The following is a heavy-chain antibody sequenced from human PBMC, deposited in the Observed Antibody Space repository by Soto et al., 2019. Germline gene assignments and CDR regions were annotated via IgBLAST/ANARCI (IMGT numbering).Heavy chain of an antibody. CDR1: GGTFSSYA. J-gene: IGHJ5*02. V-gene: IGHV1-69*06. D-gene: IGHD5-18*01. CDR3: AGNVDTASLPRSGWFDP. Sequence: QVQLVQSGAEVKKPGSSVKVSCKASGGTFSSYAISWVRQAPGQGLEWMGGIIPIFGTANYAQKFQGRVTITADKSTSTAYMELSSLRSEDTAVYYCAGNVDTASLPRSGWFDPWGQGTLVTVSS. CDR2: IIPIFGTA.